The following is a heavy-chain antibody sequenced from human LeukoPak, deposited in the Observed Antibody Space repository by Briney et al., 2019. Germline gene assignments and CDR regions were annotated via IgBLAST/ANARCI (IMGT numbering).Heavy chain of an antibody. Sequence: SQTLSLTCAISGDSVSSNSAAWNWIRQSPSRGLEWLGRTYYRSKWYNDYAVSVKSRIIINSDTSKNQFSLQLNSVTPEDTAVYYCARGASVAGIRNFDYWGQGILVTVSS. CDR1: GDSVSSNSAA. CDR3: ARGASVAGIRNFDY. CDR2: TYYRSKWYN. D-gene: IGHD6-19*01. V-gene: IGHV6-1*01. J-gene: IGHJ4*01.